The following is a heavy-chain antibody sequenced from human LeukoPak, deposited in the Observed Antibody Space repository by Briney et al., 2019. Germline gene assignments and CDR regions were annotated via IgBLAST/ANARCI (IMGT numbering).Heavy chain of an antibody. Sequence: SETLSLTCTVSGGSISSGGYYWSWIRQHPGKGLEWIGYIYYSRSTYYNPSLKSRVTISVDTSKNQFSLKLSSVTAADTAVYYCAREDIVVSTLDYWGQGTLVTVSS. D-gene: IGHD2-15*01. CDR2: IYYSRST. V-gene: IGHV4-31*03. J-gene: IGHJ4*02. CDR3: AREDIVVSTLDY. CDR1: GGSISSGGYY.